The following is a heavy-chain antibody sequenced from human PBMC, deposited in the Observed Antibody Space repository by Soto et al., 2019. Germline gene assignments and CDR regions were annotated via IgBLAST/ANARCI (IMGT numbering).Heavy chain of an antibody. D-gene: IGHD2-15*01. CDR3: ARGQTWYCSGGSCYSYWFDP. J-gene: IGHJ5*02. CDR1: GYTFTSYD. Sequence: ASVKVSCKASGYTFTSYDINWVRQATGQGLEWMGWMNPNSGNTGYAQKFQGRVTMTRNTSISTAYMELSSLRSEDTAVYYCARGQTWYCSGGSCYSYWFDPWGQGTLVTVS. CDR2: MNPNSGNT. V-gene: IGHV1-8*01.